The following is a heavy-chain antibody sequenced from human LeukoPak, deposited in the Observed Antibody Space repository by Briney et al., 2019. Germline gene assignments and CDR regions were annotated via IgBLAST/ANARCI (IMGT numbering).Heavy chain of an antibody. V-gene: IGHV3-30-3*01. CDR2: ISYDGSNK. CDR1: GFTFSSYA. D-gene: IGHD5-24*01. Sequence: GRSLRLSCAASGFTFSSYAMHWVRQAPGKGREWVAVISYDGSNKYYADSVKGRFTISRDNSKNTLYLQMNSLRAEDTAVYYCARDEGEMATISGNDYWGQGTLVTVSS. CDR3: ARDEGEMATISGNDY. J-gene: IGHJ4*02.